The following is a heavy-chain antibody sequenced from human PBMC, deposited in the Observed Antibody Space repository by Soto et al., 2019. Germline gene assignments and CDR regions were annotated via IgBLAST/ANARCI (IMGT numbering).Heavy chain of an antibody. CDR2: IYHSGST. CDR1: GGSISSSNW. D-gene: IGHD3-10*01. V-gene: IGHV4-4*02. J-gene: IGHJ6*02. CDR3: ARVSGSYYYGMDV. Sequence: QVQLQESGPGLVKPSGTLSLTCAVSGGSISSSNWWSWVRQPPGKGLEWIGEIYHSGSTNYNPSLKSRVTISVDKSNNQFSLMLSSVTAADTAVYYCARVSGSYYYGMDVWGQGTTVTVSS.